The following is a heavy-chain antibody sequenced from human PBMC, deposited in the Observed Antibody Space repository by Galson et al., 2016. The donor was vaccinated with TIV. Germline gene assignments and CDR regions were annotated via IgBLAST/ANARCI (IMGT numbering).Heavy chain of an antibody. J-gene: IGHJ6*01. CDR3: ATEYYLASGTDPLAGYYGMDG. Sequence: SLRLSCAASGFTFSNARMNWVRQAPGKGLEWVGRSKSKSDGGTTDYAAPVKGRFAISRDDSKNTLYLEMNSLNTEDTAVYYCATEYYLASGTDPLAGYYGMDGGGRGATVTVS. CDR2: SKSKSDGGTT. D-gene: IGHD3-10*01. CDR1: GFTFSNAR. V-gene: IGHV3-15*01.